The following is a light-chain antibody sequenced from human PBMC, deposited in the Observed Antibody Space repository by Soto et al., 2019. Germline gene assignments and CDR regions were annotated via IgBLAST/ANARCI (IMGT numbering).Light chain of an antibody. Sequence: DIQMTQSPSSVSASVGDRVSISCRASQAINNWLAWYQQKPGKAPKLLIFATSTLQTGVPSRFSGSGSGTDYTLAISSLQPEDCATYYCQQANSFPLTFGGGTKVEFK. V-gene: IGKV1-12*01. CDR2: ATS. CDR3: QQANSFPLT. CDR1: QAINNW. J-gene: IGKJ4*01.